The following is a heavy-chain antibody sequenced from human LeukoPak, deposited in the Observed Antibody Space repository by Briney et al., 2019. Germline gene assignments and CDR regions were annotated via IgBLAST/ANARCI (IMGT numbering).Heavy chain of an antibody. V-gene: IGHV3-21*01. CDR1: KFTFSDYS. D-gene: IGHD2-15*01. CDR2: ISSIRNYI. Sequence: GGSLRLSCAASKFTFSDYSMSWVRQAPGKGLEWVLSISSIRNYIYYADSVKGRFTVSRDNAKKSLYLQMNSLRAEDTAVYYCARDSYCNGGRCYLTTLYWGQGTLVTVSS. CDR3: ARDSYCNGGRCYLTTLY. J-gene: IGHJ4*02.